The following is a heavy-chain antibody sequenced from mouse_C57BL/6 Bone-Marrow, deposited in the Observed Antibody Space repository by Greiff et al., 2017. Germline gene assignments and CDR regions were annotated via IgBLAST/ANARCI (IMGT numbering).Heavy chain of an antibody. CDR3: ARRGQLDY. CDR2: IDPSCGYT. CDR1: GYTFTSYW. Sequence: QVQLQQPGAELVMPGASVKLSCKASGYTFTSYWMPWVKQRPGQGLEWIGEIDPSCGYTNYNQKFKGKSTLTVDKSSSTAYMQLSSLTSEDSAVYYCARRGQLDYGGGGTTLTVS. J-gene: IGHJ2*01. V-gene: IGHV1-69*01.